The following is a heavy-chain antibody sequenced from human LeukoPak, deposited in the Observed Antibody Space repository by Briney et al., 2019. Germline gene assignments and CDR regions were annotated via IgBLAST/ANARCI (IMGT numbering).Heavy chain of an antibody. V-gene: IGHV3-7*03. D-gene: IGHD5-18*01. CDR2: IKQDGSEK. J-gene: IGHJ4*02. CDR3: AKISGYSEDY. CDR1: GFTLSNSW. Sequence: TGGSLRLSCVVSGFTLSNSWMSWVRQAPGKGLEWVANIKQDGSEKYYVDSVKGRFTISRDNAKNSLYLQMSSLRAEDTAVYYCAKISGYSEDYWGQGTLVTVSS.